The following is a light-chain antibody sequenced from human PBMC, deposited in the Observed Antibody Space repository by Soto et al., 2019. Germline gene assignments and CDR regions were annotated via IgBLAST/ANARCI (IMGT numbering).Light chain of an antibody. CDR1: QSINSW. CDR3: QHYDSYSGT. J-gene: IGKJ3*01. CDR2: RAS. V-gene: IGKV1-5*03. Sequence: DIQMTQSPSTLSASVGDRVTITCRASQSINSWLAWYQQKPGKAPRLLIYRASSLEGGVPSRFSGRGSGAEFTLTISSLQPDDFATYYCQHYDSYSGTFGPGTKVDIK.